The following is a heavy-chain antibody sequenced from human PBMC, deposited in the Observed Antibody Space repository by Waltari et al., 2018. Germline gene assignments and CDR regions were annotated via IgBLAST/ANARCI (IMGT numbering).Heavy chain of an antibody. CDR1: GFTFNNYA. Sequence: QVQLVESGGGVVQPGRSLRLSCAASGFTFNNYAMHWVRQAPGKGLEWVAVISYDGSNKYYADSVKGRFTISRDNSKSTLYLQMNSLRAEDTAVYYCARSEREQWLVYYFEYWGQGTLVTVSS. CDR2: ISYDGSNK. J-gene: IGHJ4*02. D-gene: IGHD6-19*01. V-gene: IGHV3-30*04. CDR3: ARSEREQWLVYYFEY.